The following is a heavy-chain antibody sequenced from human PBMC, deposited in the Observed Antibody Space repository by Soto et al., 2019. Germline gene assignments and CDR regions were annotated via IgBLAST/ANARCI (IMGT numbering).Heavy chain of an antibody. Sequence: GGSLRLSCAASGFTFSSYAMSWVRQAPGKGLEWVSAISGSGGSTYYADSVKGRFTISRDNSKNTLYLQMNSLRAEDTAVYYCAKDRTPFGSGGPFDPWGQGTLVTVSS. D-gene: IGHD3-16*01. J-gene: IGHJ5*02. CDR3: AKDRTPFGSGGPFDP. V-gene: IGHV3-23*01. CDR2: ISGSGGST. CDR1: GFTFSSYA.